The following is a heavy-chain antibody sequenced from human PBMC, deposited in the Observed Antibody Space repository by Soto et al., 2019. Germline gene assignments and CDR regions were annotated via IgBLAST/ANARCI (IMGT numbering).Heavy chain of an antibody. V-gene: IGHV3-30*18. CDR1: GFSFSSYG. J-gene: IGHJ4*02. D-gene: IGHD2-21*02. CDR2: ISYDGSNK. CDR3: AKPARAYCGGDCYSDY. Sequence: PGGSLRLSCAASGFSFSSYGMHWVRQAPGKGLEWVAVISYDGSNKYYTDSVRGRFTISRDNSKNTLYLQMNSLTAEDTAVYYCAKPARAYCGGDCYSDYWGQGTLVTVSS.